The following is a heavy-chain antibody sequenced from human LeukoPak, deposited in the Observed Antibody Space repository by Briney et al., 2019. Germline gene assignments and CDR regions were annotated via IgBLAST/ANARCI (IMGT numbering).Heavy chain of an antibody. V-gene: IGHV3-30-3*01. Sequence: GGSLRLSCAASGFTFSSYAMHWVRQAPGKGLEWVAVISYDGSNKYYADSVKGRFTISRDNSKNTLHLQMNSLRAEDTAVYYCARSGSYDYWGQGTLVTVSS. CDR3: ARSGSYDY. D-gene: IGHD1-26*01. J-gene: IGHJ4*02. CDR1: GFTFSSYA. CDR2: ISYDGSNK.